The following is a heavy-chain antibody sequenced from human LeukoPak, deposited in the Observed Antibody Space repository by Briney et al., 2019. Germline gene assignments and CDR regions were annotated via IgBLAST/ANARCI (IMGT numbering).Heavy chain of an antibody. CDR3: ARDRGGSYSAIDY. CDR2: ISSSSITI. J-gene: IGHJ4*02. V-gene: IGHV3-48*04. CDR1: GLTFSSYS. Sequence: GGSLRLSCAASGLTFSSYSSNWVRQAPGKGLEWVSFISSSSITIYYADSVKGRFTISRDNAEKPLYLQMNSLRAEDTAVYYCARDRGGSYSAIDYWGQGTLVTVSS. D-gene: IGHD2-15*01.